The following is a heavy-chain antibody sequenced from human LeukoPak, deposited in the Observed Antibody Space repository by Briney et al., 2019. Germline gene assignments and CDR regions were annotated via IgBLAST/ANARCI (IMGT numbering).Heavy chain of an antibody. Sequence: PSETLSLTCAVYGGSFSGYYWSWIRQPPGKGLEWIGEINHSGSTNYNPSLKSRVTISVDTSKNQFSLKLSSVTAADTAVYYCARVYYDFWSGYYTTYNWFDPWGQGTLVTVSS. CDR1: GGSFSGYY. D-gene: IGHD3-3*01. V-gene: IGHV4-34*01. J-gene: IGHJ5*02. CDR3: ARVYYDFWSGYYTTYNWFDP. CDR2: INHSGST.